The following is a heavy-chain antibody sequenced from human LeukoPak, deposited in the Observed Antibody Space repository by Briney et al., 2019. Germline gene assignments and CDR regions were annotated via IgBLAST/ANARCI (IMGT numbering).Heavy chain of an antibody. CDR3: ARSTVADY. D-gene: IGHD2-2*01. Sequence: SETLSLTCTVSGGSISSYYWSWIRQAPGKGLEWIGYIYYSGSTNYNPSLKSRVTISVDTSKTQVSLKLSSVTAADSAVYYCARSTVADYWGQGTLVTVSS. J-gene: IGHJ4*02. V-gene: IGHV4-59*01. CDR1: GGSISSYY. CDR2: IYYSGST.